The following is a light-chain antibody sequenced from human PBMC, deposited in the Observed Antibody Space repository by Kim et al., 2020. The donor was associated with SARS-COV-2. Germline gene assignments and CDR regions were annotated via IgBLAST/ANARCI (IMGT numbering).Light chain of an antibody. CDR2: DTS. Sequence: LSPGERAPLSCRASQSVGSQLAWYQHKPGQAPRLLPHDTSNRAAGIPARFSGSGSGTDFTLTISSLEPEDFAVYFCQQRSNWPITFGQGTRLEIK. V-gene: IGKV3-11*01. CDR1: QSVGSQ. CDR3: QQRSNWPIT. J-gene: IGKJ5*01.